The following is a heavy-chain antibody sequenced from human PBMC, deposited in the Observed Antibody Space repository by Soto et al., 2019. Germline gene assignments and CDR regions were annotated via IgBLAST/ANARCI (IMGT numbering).Heavy chain of an antibody. CDR3: ARGRFLENYYYYYMDV. D-gene: IGHD3-3*01. CDR2: IIPILGIA. V-gene: IGHV1-69*02. CDR1: GGTFSSYT. Sequence: QVQLVQSGAEVKKPGSSVKVSCKASGGTFSSYTISWVRQAPGQGLEWMGRIIPILGIANYAQKFQGRVTITADKSTSTAYMEVSSLRSEDTAVYYCARGRFLENYYYYYMDVWGKGTTVTVSS. J-gene: IGHJ6*03.